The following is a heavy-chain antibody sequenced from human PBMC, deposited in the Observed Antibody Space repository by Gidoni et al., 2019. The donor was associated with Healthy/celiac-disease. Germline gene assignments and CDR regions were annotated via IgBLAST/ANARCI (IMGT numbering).Heavy chain of an antibody. V-gene: IGHV1-24*01. D-gene: IGHD2-2*01. CDR1: GCTSTQLS. CDR2: FDPEDGET. Sequence: QVQMVQSGAEAKRPGAPVKGLCKVSGCTSTQLSMHWLRQAPGKGLEWMGGFDPEDGETIYAQKFQGRVTMTEDTSTDTAYMELSSLRSEDTAVYCCASCSSTSCQKGGYDAFDIWGQGTMVTVSS. J-gene: IGHJ3*02. CDR3: ASCSSTSCQKGGYDAFDI.